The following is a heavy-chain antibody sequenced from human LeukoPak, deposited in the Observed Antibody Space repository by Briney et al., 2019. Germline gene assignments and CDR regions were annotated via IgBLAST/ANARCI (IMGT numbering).Heavy chain of an antibody. V-gene: IGHV1-2*02. CDR3: ARDLSDLTYSSGWYFDY. CDR1: GYTFTGYY. Sequence: ASVKVSCKASGYTFTGYYMHWVRQAPGQGLEWMGWINPNSGGTNYAQKFQGRVTMTRDTSISTAYMELSRLRSDDTAVYYCARDLSDLTYSSGWYFDYWGQGTLVTVSS. J-gene: IGHJ4*02. CDR2: INPNSGGT. D-gene: IGHD6-19*01.